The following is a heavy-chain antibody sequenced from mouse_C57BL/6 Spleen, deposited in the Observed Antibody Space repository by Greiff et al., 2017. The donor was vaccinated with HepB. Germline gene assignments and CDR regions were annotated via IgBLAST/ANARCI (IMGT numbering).Heavy chain of an antibody. J-gene: IGHJ2*01. CDR3: ARPPTTVVGYIDY. CDR2: ISRDSGTI. CDR1: GFTFSDYG. D-gene: IGHD1-1*01. Sequence: EVMLVESGGGLVKPGGSLKLSCAASGFTFSDYGMHWVRQAPEKGLEWVAYISRDSGTIYYADKVKGRFTISRDNAKNTLFLQMNSLRSEDTAMYYCARPPTTVVGYIDYWGQGTTLTVSS. V-gene: IGHV5-17*01.